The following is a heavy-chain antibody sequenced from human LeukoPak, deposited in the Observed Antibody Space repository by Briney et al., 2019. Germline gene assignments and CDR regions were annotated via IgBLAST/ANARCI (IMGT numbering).Heavy chain of an antibody. V-gene: IGHV4-39*07. D-gene: IGHD3-22*01. Sequence: SETLSLTCTVSGGSISSSSYYWGWIRQPPGKGLEWIGSIYYSGSTYYNPSLKSRVTISVDTSKNQFSLKLSSVTAADTAVYYCARYDYYDSSGYSNGGSDAFDIWGQGTMVTVSS. CDR1: GGSISSSSYY. J-gene: IGHJ3*02. CDR2: IYYSGST. CDR3: ARYDYYDSSGYSNGGSDAFDI.